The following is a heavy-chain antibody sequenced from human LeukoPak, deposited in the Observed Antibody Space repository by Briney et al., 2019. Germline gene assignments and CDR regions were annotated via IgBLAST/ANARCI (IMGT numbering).Heavy chain of an antibody. Sequence: PSETLSLTCAVYGGSFSGYFWTWIRQPPGKWLEWIGEINHSGSTSYNPSLKSRVTISADPSKTQFSLKLSSVTAADTAVYYCARPHDCSSTSCYGAFHIWGQGTMVTVSS. CDR1: GGSFSGYF. CDR3: ARPHDCSSTSCYGAFHI. V-gene: IGHV4-34*01. J-gene: IGHJ3*02. CDR2: INHSGST. D-gene: IGHD2-2*01.